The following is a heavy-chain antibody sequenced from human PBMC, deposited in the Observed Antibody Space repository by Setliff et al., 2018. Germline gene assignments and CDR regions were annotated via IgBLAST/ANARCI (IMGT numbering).Heavy chain of an antibody. V-gene: IGHV4-59*08. CDR1: GGSISSHY. Sequence: SETLSLTCTVSGGSISSHYWSWIRQPPGKGLEWIGSIYYSGSTNYNPSPKSRVTISVETSKNQFSLKLSSVTAADTAVYYWARHQCPDYWGQGTLVTVSS. CDR2: IYYSGST. CDR3: ARHQCPDY. J-gene: IGHJ4*02.